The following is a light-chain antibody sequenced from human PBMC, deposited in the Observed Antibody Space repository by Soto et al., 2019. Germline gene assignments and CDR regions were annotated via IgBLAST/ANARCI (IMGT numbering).Light chain of an antibody. CDR1: QSVSNTY. J-gene: IGKJ5*01. CDR3: QQYGSSPLT. Sequence: EIRLTQAPAAVSCSPGERATLSCRASQSVSNTYVAWYQHIPGQTPRLLIYGASSRATGIPDRFSGSGCGTDFTLTISRLEPEDFAVYYCQQYGSSPLTFGQGTRLEIK. CDR2: GAS. V-gene: IGKV3-20*01.